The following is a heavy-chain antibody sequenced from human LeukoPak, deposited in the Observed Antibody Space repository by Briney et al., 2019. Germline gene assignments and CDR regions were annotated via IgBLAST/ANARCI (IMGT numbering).Heavy chain of an antibody. V-gene: IGHV3-23*01. CDR3: ARACSGGSCYLAAFDI. D-gene: IGHD2-15*01. CDR1: GFTLSSYA. CDR2: VSANGGST. J-gene: IGHJ3*02. Sequence: GGSLRLSCAASGFTLSSYAMSWVRQAPGKGLEWVSAVSANGGSTYYAVSVRGRFTISRDKSKTTLYLQMNSLRADDTAMYYCARACSGGSCYLAAFDIWGQGTKVTVSS.